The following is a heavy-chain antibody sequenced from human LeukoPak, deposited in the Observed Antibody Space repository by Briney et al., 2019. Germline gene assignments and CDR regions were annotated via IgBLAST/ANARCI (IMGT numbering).Heavy chain of an antibody. CDR2: IKHSGST. CDR1: GGSISSYY. Sequence: PSETLSLSCTVSGGSISSYYWSWIRQPPGKGLEWIGEIKHSGSTNYNPSLKSRVTISVDTSKNQFSLKLSSVTAADTAVYYCARTLTNYLRQLPRGVYYYSMDVCGKGTTVTVSS. V-gene: IGHV4-34*01. CDR3: ARTLTNYLRQLPRGVYYYSMDV. J-gene: IGHJ6*03. D-gene: IGHD1-7*01.